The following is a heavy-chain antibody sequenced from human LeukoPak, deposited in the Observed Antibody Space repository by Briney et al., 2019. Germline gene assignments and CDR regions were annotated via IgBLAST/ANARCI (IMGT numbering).Heavy chain of an antibody. CDR3: VRDTRGTMVRGVSDY. D-gene: IGHD3-10*01. V-gene: IGHV3-21*01. J-gene: IGHJ4*02. CDR1: GFTFSSYS. Sequence: PGGSLRLSCAASGFTFSSYSMSWVRQAPGKGLEWVSSISSSSSYIYYADSMKGRFTISRDNAKNSLYLQMNSLRAEDTAVYYCVRDTRGTMVRGVSDYWGQGTLVTVSS. CDR2: ISSSSSYI.